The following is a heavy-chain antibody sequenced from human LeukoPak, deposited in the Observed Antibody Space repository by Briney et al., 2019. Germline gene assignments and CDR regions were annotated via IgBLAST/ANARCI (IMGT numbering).Heavy chain of an antibody. CDR3: ARSAGYDFWSSYSRPYNWFDP. CDR2: INYSGST. D-gene: IGHD3-3*01. Sequence: PSETLSLTCTVSGGSISSSSYYWGWIRQPPGKGLEWIGDINYSGSTNYKPALKSRVSISVDTSNNQFSLRLSSVTAADTAVYYCARSAGYDFWSSYSRPYNWFDPWGQGTLVTVSS. V-gene: IGHV4-39*07. J-gene: IGHJ5*02. CDR1: GGSISSSSYY.